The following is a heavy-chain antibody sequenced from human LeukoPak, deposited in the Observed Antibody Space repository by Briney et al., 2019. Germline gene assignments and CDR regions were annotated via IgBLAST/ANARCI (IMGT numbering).Heavy chain of an antibody. D-gene: IGHD3-10*01. J-gene: IGHJ4*02. CDR3: ARDDPKYYYGPGPYGY. CDR1: GFTFSSYH. CDR2: ISSNSDYI. Sequence: GGSLRLSCAASGFTFSSYHINWVRQAPGKGLEWVSSISSNSDYIYYADSVKGRFTISRDNAKNSLYLQMNSLRAEDTAVYYCARDDPKYYYGPGPYGYWGQGTLVTVSS. V-gene: IGHV3-21*01.